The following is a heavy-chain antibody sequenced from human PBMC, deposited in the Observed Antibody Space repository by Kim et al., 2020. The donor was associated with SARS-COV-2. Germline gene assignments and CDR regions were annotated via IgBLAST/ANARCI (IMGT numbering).Heavy chain of an antibody. V-gene: IGHV1-46*01. D-gene: IGHD6-13*01. J-gene: IGHJ4*02. CDR3: ARDPTGYSSSWYDY. Sequence: AQKFQGRVTMTRDTSTSTVYMELSSLRSEDTAVYYCARDPTGYSSSWYDYWGQGTLVTVSS.